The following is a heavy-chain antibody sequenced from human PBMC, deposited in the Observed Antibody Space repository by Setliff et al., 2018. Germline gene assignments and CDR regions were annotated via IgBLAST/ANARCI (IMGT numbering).Heavy chain of an antibody. J-gene: IGHJ4*02. Sequence: SETLSLTCTVSGGSISSYYWSWIRQPPGKRLEWIGYIYYSGSTNCNPSLESRVTISVDTSKNQFSLRLNSVTAADTAVYYCARLRGAFDYWGQGTLVTVSS. CDR3: ARLRGAFDY. D-gene: IGHD3-16*01. CDR2: IYYSGST. V-gene: IGHV4-59*01. CDR1: GGSISSYY.